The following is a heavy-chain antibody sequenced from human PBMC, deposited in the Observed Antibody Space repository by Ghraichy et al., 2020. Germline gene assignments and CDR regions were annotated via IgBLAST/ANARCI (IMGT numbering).Heavy chain of an antibody. CDR3: ARTMDYYGSGHFDY. D-gene: IGHD3-10*01. CDR1: GGSVSSGSYY. CDR2: IYYSGST. V-gene: IGHV4-61*01. J-gene: IGHJ4*02. Sequence: ESLNISCTVSGGSVSSGSYYWSWIRQPPGKGLEWIGYIYYSGSTNYNPSLKSRVTISVDTSKNQFSLKLSSVTAADTAVYYCARTMDYYGSGHFDYWGQGTLVTVSS.